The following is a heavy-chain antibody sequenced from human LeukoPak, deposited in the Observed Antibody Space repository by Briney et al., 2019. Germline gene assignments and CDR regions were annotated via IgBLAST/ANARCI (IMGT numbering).Heavy chain of an antibody. J-gene: IGHJ4*02. Sequence: QTGGSLRLSCAASGFTFSSYAMSWVRQASGKGLEWVSAISGSGGSPYYADSVKGRFTISRDNSKNTLYLHLNSQRAEDTAGYYFSNSTLVATIVYWGQGALCTASS. CDR2: ISGSGGSP. V-gene: IGHV3-23*01. CDR1: GFTFSSYA. D-gene: IGHD5-12*01. CDR3: SNSTLVATIVY.